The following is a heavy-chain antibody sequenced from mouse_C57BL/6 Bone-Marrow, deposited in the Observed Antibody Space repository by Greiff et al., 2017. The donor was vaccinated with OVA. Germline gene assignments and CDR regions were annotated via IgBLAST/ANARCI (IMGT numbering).Heavy chain of an antibody. V-gene: IGHV1-69*01. CDR3: AIYYYGSSAWFAY. CDR2: IDPSDSYT. D-gene: IGHD1-1*01. Sequence: QVQLQQPGAELVMPGASVKLSCKASGYTFTSYWMHWVKQRPGQGLEWIGEIDPSDSYTNYNQKFKGKSTLTVDKSSSTAYLQLSSLTSEDSAVYYCAIYYYGSSAWFAYWGKGTLVTVSA. CDR1: GYTFTSYW. J-gene: IGHJ3*01.